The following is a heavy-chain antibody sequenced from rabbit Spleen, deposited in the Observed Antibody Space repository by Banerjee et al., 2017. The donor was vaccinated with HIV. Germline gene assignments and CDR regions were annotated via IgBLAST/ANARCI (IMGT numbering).Heavy chain of an antibody. Sequence: QEQLEESGGDLVKPEGSLTLTCTASGFTISNSYWICWVRQAPGKGPEWIACIYADSITTYYPSWAQGRFTISKASSTAVTLQMTSLTAADTATYFCARDRDGGGRGYNSAYFDLWGQGTLVTVS. CDR3: ARDRDGGGRGYNSAYFDL. V-gene: IGHV1S45*01. J-gene: IGHJ4*01. CDR1: GFTISNSYW. CDR2: IYADSITT. D-gene: IGHD1-1*01.